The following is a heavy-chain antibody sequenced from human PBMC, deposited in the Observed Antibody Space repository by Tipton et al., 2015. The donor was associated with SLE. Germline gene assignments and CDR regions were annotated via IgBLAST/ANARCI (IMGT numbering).Heavy chain of an antibody. D-gene: IGHD2/OR15-2a*01. CDR2: IYYSGST. CDR1: GGSIGSSTYH. V-gene: IGHV4-39*02. J-gene: IGHJ4*02. CDR3: ARDCTSSTCSYLFDY. Sequence: GLVKPSETLSLTCTGSGGSIGSSTYHWGWIRQPPGKGLEWIGNIYYSGSTYYNPSLKSRVTISLDTSKNQFSLKLTSVTAADTGAYYCARDCTSSTCSYLFDYWGQGTLVTVSS.